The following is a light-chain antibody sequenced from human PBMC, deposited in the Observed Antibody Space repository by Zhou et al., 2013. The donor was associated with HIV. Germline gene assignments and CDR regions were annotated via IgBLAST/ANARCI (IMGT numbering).Light chain of an antibody. CDR1: HSVSRN. CDR3: HQYGTSPCT. V-gene: IGKV3-15*01. CDR2: RSS. Sequence: DIVMTQSPATLSVSPGERATLSCRASHSVSRNLAWYQQRPGQAPRLLIYRSSTRATGIPARFTGSGSGTEFTLTISRLEPGDFAVYYCHQYGTSPCTFGQGTKLEIK. J-gene: IGKJ2*02.